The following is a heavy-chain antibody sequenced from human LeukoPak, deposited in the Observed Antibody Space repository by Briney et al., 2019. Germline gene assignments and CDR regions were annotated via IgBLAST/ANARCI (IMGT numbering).Heavy chain of an antibody. CDR3: AKDTPLNYYDSSGYCDH. Sequence: PGGSLRLSCAASGFTFSSYAMSWVRQAPGKGLEWVSAISGSGSRTYYADSVKGRFTFSRDNSKNTLYLLMNSLRVEDTAVYYCAKDTPLNYYDSSGYCDHWGQGTLVTVSS. J-gene: IGHJ5*02. D-gene: IGHD3-22*01. V-gene: IGHV3-23*01. CDR2: ISGSGSRT. CDR1: GFTFSSYA.